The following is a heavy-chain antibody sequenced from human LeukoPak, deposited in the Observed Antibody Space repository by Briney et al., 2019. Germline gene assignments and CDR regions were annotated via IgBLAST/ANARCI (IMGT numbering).Heavy chain of an antibody. V-gene: IGHV3-48*03. CDR3: ARDTLHTYYYRSGSYYNLPHYYYYGMDV. CDR2: IRRSGSTI. Sequence: GGSLRHSCGASGFNFCSYVVKWVRQAPGKGLEWVSYIRRSGSTIYYAHSVKGRFTISRDNAKNSLYLQMNSLRAEDTAVYYCARDTLHTYYYRSGSYYNLPHYYYYGMDVWGQGTTVTVSS. CDR1: GFNFCSYV. D-gene: IGHD3-10*01. J-gene: IGHJ6*02.